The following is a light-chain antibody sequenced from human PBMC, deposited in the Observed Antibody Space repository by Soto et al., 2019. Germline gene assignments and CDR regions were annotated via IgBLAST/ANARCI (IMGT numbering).Light chain of an antibody. CDR1: QSISGRY. J-gene: IGKJ4*01. V-gene: IGKV3-20*01. CDR2: DAS. Sequence: PGERASLSCRASQSISGRYLALYQQKPGQAPRLLIYDASSRATGIPDRFSGSGSGTDFILTISRLETEDSAVYYCQQYGSSPLTFGGGTKVEIK. CDR3: QQYGSSPLT.